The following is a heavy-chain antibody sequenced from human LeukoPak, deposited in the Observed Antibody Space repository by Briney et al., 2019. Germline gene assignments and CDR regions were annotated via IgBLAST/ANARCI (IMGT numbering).Heavy chain of an antibody. Sequence: KPSETLSLTCTVSGGSISSYYWSWIRQPPGKGLEWIGYIYYSGSTNYNPSLKSRVTISVDTSKNQFPLKLSSVTAADTAVYYCARFRPDYYYYGMDVWGQGTTVTVSS. CDR2: IYYSGST. CDR1: GGSISSYY. J-gene: IGHJ6*02. V-gene: IGHV4-59*01. CDR3: ARFRPDYYYYGMDV.